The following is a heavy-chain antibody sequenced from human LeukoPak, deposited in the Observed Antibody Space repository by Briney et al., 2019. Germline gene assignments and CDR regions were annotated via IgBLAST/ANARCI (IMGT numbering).Heavy chain of an antibody. V-gene: IGHV1-18*01. CDR3: ARDYCTRGGDCYKEDLFDP. Sequence: ASVKVSCKASGYTFGIYGISWVRQAPGQGFEWMAWISPYDGDTNYAQKFEGRVTMTTETSTNTAYMELRSLGSDDTAIYYCARDYCTRGGDCYKEDLFDPWGQGTLVTVSA. CDR2: ISPYDGDT. D-gene: IGHD2-21*02. CDR1: GYTFGIYG. J-gene: IGHJ5*02.